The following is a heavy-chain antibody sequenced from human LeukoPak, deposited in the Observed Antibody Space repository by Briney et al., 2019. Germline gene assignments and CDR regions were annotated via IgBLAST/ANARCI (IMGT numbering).Heavy chain of an antibody. V-gene: IGHV3-30*04. Sequence: PGTSLRLSCAASGFTFSSYAVHWVRQAPRKGLEWVAVISYDSINKYYADSVKGRFTISRDNSKNKLYLQMNSLRAEDTAVYYCAREVLSSGSPYQHWG. CDR2: ISYDSINK. CDR1: GFTFSSYA. D-gene: IGHD1-26*01. J-gene: IGHJ1*01. CDR3: AREVLSSGSPYQH.